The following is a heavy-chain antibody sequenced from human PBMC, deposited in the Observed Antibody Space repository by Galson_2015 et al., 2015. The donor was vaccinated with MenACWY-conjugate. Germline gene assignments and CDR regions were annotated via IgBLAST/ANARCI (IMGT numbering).Heavy chain of an antibody. D-gene: IGHD6-19*01. CDR3: ARDRIAVAGDNFDY. V-gene: IGHV4-39*07. CDR1: GGSISSSSYY. CDR2: IYYSGST. Sequence: SETLFLTCTVSGGSISSSSYYWGWIRQPPGKGLEWIGSIYYSGSTYYNPSLKSRVTISVDTSKNQFSLKLSSVTAADTAVYYCARDRIAVAGDNFDYWGQGTLVTVSS. J-gene: IGHJ4*02.